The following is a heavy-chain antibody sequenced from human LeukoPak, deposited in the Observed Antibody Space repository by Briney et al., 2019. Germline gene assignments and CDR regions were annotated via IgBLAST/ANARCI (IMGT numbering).Heavy chain of an antibody. V-gene: IGHV4-34*01. CDR3: AKGRHNYCYYALDV. CDR2: INHSGST. CDR1: GGPFSGHY. Sequence: SETLSLTCAVNGGPFSGHYWSWIRQPPGKGLEWIGEINHSGSTSYNPSLKSRVAISADMSKNQFSLRLRSVTAADTAVYYCAKGRHNYCYYALDVWGQGATVTVSS. J-gene: IGHJ6*02.